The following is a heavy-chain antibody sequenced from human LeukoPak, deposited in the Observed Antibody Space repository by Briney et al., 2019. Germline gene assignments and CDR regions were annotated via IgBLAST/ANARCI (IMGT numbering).Heavy chain of an antibody. D-gene: IGHD1-26*01. CDR1: GFTFSSYA. CDR3: AKDRLYSGSYYFDY. Sequence: GGSLRLSCAASGFTFSSYAMSWVRQAPGKGLEWVSAISGGGGSTYYADSVNGRFTISRDNSKNTLYLQMNSLRAEDTAVYYCAKDRLYSGSYYFDYWGQGTLVTVSS. J-gene: IGHJ4*02. CDR2: ISGGGGST. V-gene: IGHV3-23*01.